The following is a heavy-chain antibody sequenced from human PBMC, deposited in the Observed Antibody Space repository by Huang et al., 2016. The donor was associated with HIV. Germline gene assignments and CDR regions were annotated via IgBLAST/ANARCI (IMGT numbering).Heavy chain of an antibody. D-gene: IGHD1-26*01. CDR2: IRKKADGGTA. CDR1: GFTFGDYA. V-gene: IGHV3-49*03. J-gene: IGHJ4*02. Sequence: EVQLVESGGGLVQPGRSLRLSCTASGFTFGDYAGSWFRQGRGKGREWVGFIRKKADGGTAEYAASVIGRFTISRDDSKSIAYLQMNSLKTDDTAVYYCTRVVYSGSYYGFFDYWAQGTLVTVSS. CDR3: TRVVYSGSYYGFFDY.